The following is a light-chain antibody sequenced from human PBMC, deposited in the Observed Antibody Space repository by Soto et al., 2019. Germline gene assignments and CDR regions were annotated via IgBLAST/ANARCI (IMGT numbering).Light chain of an antibody. CDR3: QQYGSSP. V-gene: IGKV3-20*01. CDR2: GAS. CDR1: QSVSSSY. J-gene: IGKJ4*01. Sequence: IVLTQSPGTLSLSPGERATLSCRAGQSVSSSYLAWYQQKPGQAPRLLIYGASSRATAIPDRFSGSGSGTDFTLTISRLEPEDFAVYYCQQYGSSPFGGGTKVDIK.